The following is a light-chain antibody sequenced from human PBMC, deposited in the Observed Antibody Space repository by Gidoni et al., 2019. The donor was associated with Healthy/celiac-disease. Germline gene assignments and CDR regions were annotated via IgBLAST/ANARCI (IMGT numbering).Light chain of an antibody. CDR3: CSYAGSSTWV. V-gene: IGLV2-23*02. J-gene: IGLJ3*02. CDR2: EVS. CDR1: SSDVGSYNL. Sequence: QSALTQTASVSGSPGQSITISCTGTSSDVGSYNLVSWYQQHPGKAPKLMIYEVSKRPSGVSNRFSGSKSGNTASLTISGLQAEDEADYYCCSYAGSSTWVFGGGTKLTV.